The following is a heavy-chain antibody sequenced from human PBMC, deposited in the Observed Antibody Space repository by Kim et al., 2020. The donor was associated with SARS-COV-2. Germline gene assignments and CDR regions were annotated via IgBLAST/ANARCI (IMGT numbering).Heavy chain of an antibody. CDR2: IYYSGGT. D-gene: IGHD6-13*01. CDR1: GGSVSSGGYY. CDR3: ARAFMPGTVDY. V-gene: IGHV4-31*03. Sequence: SETLSLTCTVSGGSVSSGGYYWSWIRQHPGKGLEWIGYIYYSGGTYYNPSLKSRVTISVDTSKNQFSLKLSSVTAADTAVYYCARAFMPGTVDYWGQGTLVTVSS. J-gene: IGHJ4*02.